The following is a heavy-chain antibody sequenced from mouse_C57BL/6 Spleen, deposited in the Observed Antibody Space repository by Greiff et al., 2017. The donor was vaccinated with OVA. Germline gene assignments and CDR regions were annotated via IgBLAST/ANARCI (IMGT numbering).Heavy chain of an antibody. CDR2: IYPGDGDT. CDR3: ARYDTTVPYFDV. Sequence: QVQLQQSGPELVKPGASVKISCKASGYAFSSSWMNWVKQRPGKGLEWIGRIYPGDGDTNYNGKFKGKATLTADKSSSTAYMQLSSLTSEDSAVYFCARYDTTVPYFDVWGTGTTVTVSS. V-gene: IGHV1-82*01. J-gene: IGHJ1*03. D-gene: IGHD1-1*01. CDR1: GYAFSSSW.